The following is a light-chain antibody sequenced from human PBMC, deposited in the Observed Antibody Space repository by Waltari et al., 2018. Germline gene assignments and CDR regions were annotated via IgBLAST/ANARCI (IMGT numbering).Light chain of an antibody. CDR3: LLSYSGARV. CDR1: TGAVTTGHY. CDR2: DTS. V-gene: IGLV7-46*01. J-gene: IGLJ2*01. Sequence: QAVVTQEPSLTVSPGGTVTLTCGSSTGAVTTGHYPYWSPQKSGRAPRTLIPDTSKKHPWTPARFSGSLLGGKAALTLSGAQPEDEAEYYCLLSYSGARVFGGGTKLTVL.